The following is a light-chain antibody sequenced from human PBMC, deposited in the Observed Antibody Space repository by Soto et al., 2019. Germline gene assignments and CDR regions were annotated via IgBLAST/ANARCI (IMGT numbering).Light chain of an antibody. V-gene: IGKV4-1*01. CDR3: QQYYTTPTWT. CDR2: WAS. J-gene: IGKJ1*01. Sequence: DIVMTQSPDSLTLSLGERATINCKSSQSVFSRFRNKNYLGWFQQKPGQTPRLLIYWASTRESGVSDRFSGSGSGTDFTLTIDSLQAEDVAVYYCQQYYTTPTWTFGQGXKXXV. CDR1: QSVFSRFRNKNY.